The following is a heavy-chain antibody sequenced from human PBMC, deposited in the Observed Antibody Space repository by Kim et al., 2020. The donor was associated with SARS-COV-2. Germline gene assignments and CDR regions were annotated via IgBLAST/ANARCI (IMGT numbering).Heavy chain of an antibody. CDR3: AREIGAQLRFLEWLIDY. Sequence: SETLSLTCAVYGGSFSGYYWSWIRQPPGKGLEWIGEINHSGSTNYNPSLKSRVTISVDTSKNQFSLKLSSVTAADTAVYYCAREIGAQLRFLEWLIDYWGQGTLVTVSS. J-gene: IGHJ4*02. D-gene: IGHD3-3*01. CDR1: GGSFSGYY. V-gene: IGHV4-34*01. CDR2: INHSGST.